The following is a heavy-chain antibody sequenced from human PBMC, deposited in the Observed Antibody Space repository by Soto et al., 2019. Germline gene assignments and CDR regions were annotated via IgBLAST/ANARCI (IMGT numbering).Heavy chain of an antibody. V-gene: IGHV3-33*06. CDR2: IRYDGSKK. Sequence: PGGSLRLSCAASGFTFSSYGMHWVRQAPGKGLEWVSVIRYDGSKKYYADSVKGRFTISRDNSKNTLYLQMNSLRPEDTALYYCAKDIRDDCTNGGCYGYFDYWGQGT. CDR3: AKDIRDDCTNGGCYGYFDY. CDR1: GFTFSSYG. D-gene: IGHD2-8*01. J-gene: IGHJ4*02.